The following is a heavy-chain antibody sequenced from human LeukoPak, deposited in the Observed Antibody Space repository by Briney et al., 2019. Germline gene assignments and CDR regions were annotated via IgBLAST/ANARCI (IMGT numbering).Heavy chain of an antibody. Sequence: GGSLRLSCAASRFTFSSYAMSWVRQAPGKGLEWVSAISGSGGSTYYADSVKGRFTISRDNSKNTLYLQMNSLRAEDTAVYYCARDGGRPLWSDYWGQGTLVTVSS. CDR3: ARDGGRPLWSDY. CDR2: ISGSGGST. D-gene: IGHD5-18*01. V-gene: IGHV3-23*01. J-gene: IGHJ4*02. CDR1: RFTFSSYA.